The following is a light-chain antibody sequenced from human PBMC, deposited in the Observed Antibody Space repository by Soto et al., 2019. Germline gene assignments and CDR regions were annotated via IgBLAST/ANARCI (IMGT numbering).Light chain of an antibody. CDR2: DVS. CDR3: SSYTSSIWV. J-gene: IGLJ3*02. V-gene: IGLV2-14*01. Sequence: QSALTQPASVSGSPGQSITISCTGTSSDVGGYNYVSWYQQHPGKAPKLMIYDVSNRPSGVSNRFSGSKSGNTASLTISGVQAEDEADYYCSSYTSSIWVFGGGTKLTVL. CDR1: SSDVGGYNY.